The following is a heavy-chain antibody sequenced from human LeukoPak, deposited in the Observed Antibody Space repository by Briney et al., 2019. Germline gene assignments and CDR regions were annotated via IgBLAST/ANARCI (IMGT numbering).Heavy chain of an antibody. V-gene: IGHV3-43*02. CDR1: GFTFDDYA. Sequence: GGSLRLSCAASGFTFDDYAMHWVRQAPGKGLEWVSLISGDGGSTYYADSVKGRFTISRDNSKNSLYLQMNILSTEDTALYYCAKAVYCSSTSCYGALYGMDVWGQGTTVTVSS. CDR2: ISGDGGST. J-gene: IGHJ6*02. CDR3: AKAVYCSSTSCYGALYGMDV. D-gene: IGHD2-2*01.